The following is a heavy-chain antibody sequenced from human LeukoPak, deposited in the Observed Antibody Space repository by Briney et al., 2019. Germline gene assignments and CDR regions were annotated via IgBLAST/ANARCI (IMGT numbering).Heavy chain of an antibody. J-gene: IGHJ5*02. V-gene: IGHV4-39*07. CDR3: ARRALPAVTSVVWFDP. CDR1: GGSISSSSYY. CDR2: IYYSGST. D-gene: IGHD4-17*01. Sequence: SETLSLTCTVSGGSISSSSYYWGWIRQPPGKGLEWIGSIYYSGSTYYNPSLKSRVTISVDTSKNQFSLKLSSVTAADTAVYYCARRALPAVTSVVWFDPWGQGTLVTVSS.